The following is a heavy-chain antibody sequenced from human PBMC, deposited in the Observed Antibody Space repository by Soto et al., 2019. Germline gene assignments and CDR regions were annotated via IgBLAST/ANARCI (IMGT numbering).Heavy chain of an antibody. J-gene: IGHJ1*01. D-gene: IGHD3-3*01. CDR2: INPSGGST. Sequence: ASVKVSCKASGYTFTSYSMHWVRQAPGQRLERMGIINPSGGSTSYAQKFQGRVTMTRDTSTSTVYMELSSLRSEDTAVYYCARGLRITIFGVVISEYFQHWGQGTLVTVSS. CDR1: GYTFTSYS. CDR3: ARGLRITIFGVVISEYFQH. V-gene: IGHV1-46*01.